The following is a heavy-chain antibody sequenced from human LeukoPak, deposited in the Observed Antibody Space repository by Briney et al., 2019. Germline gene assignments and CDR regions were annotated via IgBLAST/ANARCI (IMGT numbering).Heavy chain of an antibody. Sequence: PSETLSLTCTVSGGSITSYYRSWIRQPPGKGLEWIGYIYYSGSTSYNPSLKSRVTISVDTSKNQFSLNLRSVTAADTAVYYCARIRQNWFDPWGQGTLVTVSS. CDR3: ARIRQNWFDP. J-gene: IGHJ5*02. CDR2: IYYSGST. CDR1: GGSITSYY. V-gene: IGHV4-59*08.